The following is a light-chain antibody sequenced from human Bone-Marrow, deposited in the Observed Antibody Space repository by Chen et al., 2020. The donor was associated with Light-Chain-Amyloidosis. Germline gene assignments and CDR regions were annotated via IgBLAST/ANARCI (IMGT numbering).Light chain of an antibody. J-gene: IGLJ3*02. CDR2: DDS. CDR3: QVWDRSSDRPV. Sequence: SYVLTQAPSVSVAPGQTARITCGGDDIETESVHWYQQKPGQAPVLVVEDDSDRPSRIPERLSGSNSGNTATLTISRVEAGDEADYYCQVWDRSSDRPVFGGGTKLTVL. V-gene: IGLV3-21*02. CDR1: DIETES.